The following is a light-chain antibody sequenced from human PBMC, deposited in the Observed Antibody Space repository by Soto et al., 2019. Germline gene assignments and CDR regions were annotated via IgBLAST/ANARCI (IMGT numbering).Light chain of an antibody. CDR1: QRFNSIY. CDR3: AQYVSGP. J-gene: IGKJ1*01. V-gene: IGKV3-20*01. CDR2: GAS. Sequence: EIVLTQSPGTLSLSPGERATHSCRASQRFNSIYLAWYQQKPRQAPRLLIYGASSRATGIPDRFSGSGSGTDFTLTISRLYVEEFAVSYCAQYVSGPLGQGTKVDIK.